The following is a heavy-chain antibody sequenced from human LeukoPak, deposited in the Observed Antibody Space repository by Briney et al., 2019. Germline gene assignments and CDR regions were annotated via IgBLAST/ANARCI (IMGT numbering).Heavy chain of an antibody. V-gene: IGHV3-30*02. J-gene: IGHJ6*03. CDR3: AKGRGWEASYYYYYMDV. Sequence: GGSLRLSCAASGFTFSSYGMHWVRQAPGKGLEWVAFIRYDGSNKYYTDSVKGRFTISIDNSKNTLYLQMNSLRAEDTAVYYCAKGRGWEASYYYYYMDVWGKGTTVTISS. CDR1: GFTFSSYG. CDR2: IRYDGSNK. D-gene: IGHD1-26*01.